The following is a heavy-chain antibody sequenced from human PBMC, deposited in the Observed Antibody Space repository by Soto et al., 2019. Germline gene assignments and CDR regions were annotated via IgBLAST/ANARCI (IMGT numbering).Heavy chain of an antibody. J-gene: IGHJ4*02. Sequence: QVTLKESGPVLVKPTETLTLTCTVSGFSLSNARMGVSWIRQPPGKALEWLAHIFSNDEKSYSTSLKSRLTISTDTSKSQVVLTMTNMDPVDTATYYCARIRDEDCSGGSCYYYFGYWGQGTLVTVSS. CDR3: ARIRDEDCSGGSCYYYFGY. CDR1: GFSLSNARMG. CDR2: IFSNDEK. D-gene: IGHD2-15*01. V-gene: IGHV2-26*01.